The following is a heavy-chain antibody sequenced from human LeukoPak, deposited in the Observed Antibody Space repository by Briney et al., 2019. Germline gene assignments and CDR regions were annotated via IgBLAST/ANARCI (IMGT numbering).Heavy chain of an antibody. CDR3: ARDISGSYSYAFDI. Sequence: SETLSLTCTVSGGSISSSNYYWGWIRQPPGKGLEWIGSIYYSGSTYYNPSLKSRVTISVDTSKNQFSLKLSSVTAADTAVYYCARDISGSYSYAFDIWGQGTMVTVSS. D-gene: IGHD1-26*01. V-gene: IGHV4-39*02. J-gene: IGHJ3*02. CDR2: IYYSGST. CDR1: GGSISSSNYY.